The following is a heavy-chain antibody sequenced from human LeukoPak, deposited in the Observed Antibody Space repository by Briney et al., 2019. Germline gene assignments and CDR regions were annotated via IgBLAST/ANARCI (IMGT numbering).Heavy chain of an antibody. CDR2: IYYSGST. V-gene: IGHV4-39*01. D-gene: IGHD2-21*02. CDR1: GGSISSSSYY. Sequence: SETLSLTCTVSGGSISSSSYYWGWIRQPPGKGLEWIGSIYYSGSTYYNPSLKSRVTISVDTSKNQFSLKLSSVTAADTAVYYCARHERVYCGGDCYSYWYFDLWGRGALVTVSS. CDR3: ARHERVYCGGDCYSYWYFDL. J-gene: IGHJ2*01.